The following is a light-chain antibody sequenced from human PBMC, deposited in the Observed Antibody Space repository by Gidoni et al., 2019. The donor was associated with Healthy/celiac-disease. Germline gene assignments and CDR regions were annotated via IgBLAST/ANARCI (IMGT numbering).Light chain of an antibody. Sequence: DIQMTQSPSTLSASVGDRVTITCRARQSISSWLAWYQQKPGTAPKLLIYKASSLESGVPSRVSGSGSWTVFTRTISSLQPDAFATYYCQQYNSYSSITFGPGTRLEIK. V-gene: IGKV1-5*03. CDR2: KAS. CDR1: QSISSW. J-gene: IGKJ5*01. CDR3: QQYNSYSSIT.